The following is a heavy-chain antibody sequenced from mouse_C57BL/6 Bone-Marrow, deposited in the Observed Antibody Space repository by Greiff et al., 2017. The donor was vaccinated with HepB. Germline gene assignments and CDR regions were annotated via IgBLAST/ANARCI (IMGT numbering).Heavy chain of an antibody. D-gene: IGHD3-2*02. CDR2: IDPENGDT. CDR1: GFNIKDDY. Sequence: VHVKQSGAELVRPGASVKLSCTASGFNIKDDYMHWVKQRPEQGLEWIGWIDPENGDTEYASKFQGKATITADTSSNTAYLQLSSLTSEDTAVYYCTGDSSGYVGFAYWGQGTRVTVSA. CDR3: TGDSSGYVGFAY. J-gene: IGHJ3*01. V-gene: IGHV14-4*01.